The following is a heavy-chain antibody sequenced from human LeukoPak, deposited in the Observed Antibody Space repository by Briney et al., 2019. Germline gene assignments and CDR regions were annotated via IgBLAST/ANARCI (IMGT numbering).Heavy chain of an antibody. V-gene: IGHV3-23*01. D-gene: IGHD6-19*01. CDR1: GFPFNIQD. Sequence: GGSLRLSCAASGFPFNIQDMRWVRQAPGKGLEWASSIIADGGATFYADSVRGRFTISRDNSRNTLDLQMNSLRVEDTAVYYCGKGRVSEWGQGTLVTVSS. J-gene: IGHJ4*02. CDR3: GKGRVSE. CDR2: IIADGGAT.